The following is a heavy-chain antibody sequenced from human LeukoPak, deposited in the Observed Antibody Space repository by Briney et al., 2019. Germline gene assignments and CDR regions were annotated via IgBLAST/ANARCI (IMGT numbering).Heavy chain of an antibody. D-gene: IGHD3-10*01. J-gene: IGHJ4*02. CDR2: ISWNSNSI. V-gene: IGHV3-9*01. CDR1: GFTFDDYA. CDR3: AKQSGSLDY. Sequence: GGSLRLSCVASGFTFDDYAMHWVRQAPGKGLEWVSGISWNSNSIGYADSVKGRFTISRDNAKNSLYLQMNSLRTEDTALYYCAKQSGSLDYWGQGTLVTVSS.